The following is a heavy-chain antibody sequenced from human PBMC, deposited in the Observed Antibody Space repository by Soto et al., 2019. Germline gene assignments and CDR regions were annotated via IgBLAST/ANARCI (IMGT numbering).Heavy chain of an antibody. Sequence: SVKVSCKASGYTFTSYAISRVRQAPGQGLEWMGGIIPIFGTANYAQKFQGRVTITADESTSTAYMELSSLRSEDTAVYYCASLRYFDWLLSPGFDYWGQGTLVTVSS. CDR1: GYTFTSYA. J-gene: IGHJ4*02. CDR2: IIPIFGTA. CDR3: ASLRYFDWLLSPGFDY. V-gene: IGHV1-69*13. D-gene: IGHD3-9*01.